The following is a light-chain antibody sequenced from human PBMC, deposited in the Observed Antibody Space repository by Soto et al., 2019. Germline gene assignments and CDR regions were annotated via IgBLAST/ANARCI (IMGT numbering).Light chain of an antibody. CDR3: QQLNAYPLP. J-gene: IGKJ5*01. Sequence: DSQMTQSPFTLSGSVGDRVTITCRASQTISSWLAWYQQKPGKAPKLLIYKASTLKSGVPSRFSGSGSGTDFTLTISNLQPEDFATYYCQQLNAYPLPFGQGTRLAIK. CDR1: QTISSW. V-gene: IGKV1-5*03. CDR2: KAS.